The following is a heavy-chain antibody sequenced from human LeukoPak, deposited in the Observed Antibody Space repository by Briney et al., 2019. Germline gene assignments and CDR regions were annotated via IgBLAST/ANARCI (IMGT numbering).Heavy chain of an antibody. D-gene: IGHD2-15*01. CDR1: GLTFSTYW. J-gene: IGHJ4*02. CDR3: AGGRDSTQLYFDS. V-gene: IGHV3-74*01. Sequence: PEGSLRLSCEASGLTFSTYWMHWVRQAPGQGLVWVSRIDSDGNRISYVDSVKGRFTISRDNAKNTLYLQMNSLRAEDTAVYYCAGGRDSTQLYFDSWGQGTLVTVSS. CDR2: IDSDGNRI.